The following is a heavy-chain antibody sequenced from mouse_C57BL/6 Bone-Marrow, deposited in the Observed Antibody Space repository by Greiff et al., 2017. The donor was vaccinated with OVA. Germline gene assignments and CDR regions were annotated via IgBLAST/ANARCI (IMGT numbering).Heavy chain of an antibody. J-gene: IGHJ4*01. CDR2: ISSGGDYI. Sequence: EVKVVESGEGLVKPGGSLKLSCAASGFTFSSYAMSWVRQTPEKRLEWVAYISSGGDYIYYADTVKGRFTISRDNARNTLYLQMSSLKSEDTAMYYCTRDGHYYGSSYAMDYWGQGTSVTVSS. V-gene: IGHV5-9-1*02. D-gene: IGHD1-1*01. CDR1: GFTFSSYA. CDR3: TRDGHYYGSSYAMDY.